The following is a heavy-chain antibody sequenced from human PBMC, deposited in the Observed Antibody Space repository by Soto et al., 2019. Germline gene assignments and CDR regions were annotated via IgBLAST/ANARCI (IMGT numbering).Heavy chain of an antibody. CDR1: GYTFTSYG. V-gene: IGHV1-18*01. D-gene: IGHD2-15*01. CDR3: AGDEIEGGSCYSCGPFDY. Sequence: ASVKVSCKASGYTFTSYGISWVRQAPGQGLEWMGWISAYNGNTNYAQKLQGRVTMTTETSTSTAYMELRSLGSDDTALYYCAGDEIEGGSCYSCGPFDYWGQGTLVTVSS. CDR2: ISAYNGNT. J-gene: IGHJ4*02.